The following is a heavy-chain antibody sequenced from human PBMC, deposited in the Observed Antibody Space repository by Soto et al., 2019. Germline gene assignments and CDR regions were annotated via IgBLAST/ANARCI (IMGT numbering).Heavy chain of an antibody. CDR2: ITSAGTT. J-gene: IGHJ4*02. V-gene: IGHV3-48*03. D-gene: IGHD1-26*01. CDR3: ARVLYATWSSFDY. CDR1: GFTFSSYE. Sequence: GGSLRLSCTASGFTFSSYEMTWVRQAPGKGLEWISYITSAGTTYYADSAKGRFTISRDNAKNSLYLHLNSLTAEDTAIYYCARVLYATWSSFDYWGQGTLVTVS.